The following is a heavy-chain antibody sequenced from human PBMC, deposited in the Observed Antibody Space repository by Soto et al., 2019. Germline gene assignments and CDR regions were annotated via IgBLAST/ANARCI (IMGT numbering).Heavy chain of an antibody. CDR1: GFTFDDYA. CDR2: ISWDGGST. Sequence: GESLKISCAASGFTFDDYAMHWVRQAPGKGLEWVSLISWDGGSTYYADSVKGRFTISRDNSKNSLYLQMNSLRAEDTALYYCAKGSGPRLAYYGMDVWGQGTTVTVPS. CDR3: AKGSGPRLAYYGMDV. V-gene: IGHV3-43D*04. J-gene: IGHJ6*02. D-gene: IGHD2-21*01.